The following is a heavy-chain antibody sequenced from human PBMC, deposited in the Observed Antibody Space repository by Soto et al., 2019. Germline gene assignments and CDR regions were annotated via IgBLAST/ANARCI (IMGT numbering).Heavy chain of an antibody. CDR2: ISSSSYYI. Sequence: GGSLRLSCSASGFSFTNYNINWVRQAPGKGLEWVSSISSSSYYIHYADSVKGRFTISRDNAKNSLYLQMNSLRAEDTAVYYCARDQAPDYWGQGTLVTVSS. CDR1: GFSFTNYN. CDR3: ARDQAPDY. V-gene: IGHV3-21*01. J-gene: IGHJ4*02.